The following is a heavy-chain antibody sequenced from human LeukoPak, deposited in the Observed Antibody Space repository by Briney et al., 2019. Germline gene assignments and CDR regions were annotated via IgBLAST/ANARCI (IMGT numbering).Heavy chain of an antibody. CDR3: ARLAAIHSSSFNWFDP. J-gene: IGHJ5*02. V-gene: IGHV4-39*01. D-gene: IGHD6-13*01. Sequence: SETLSLTCAVYGGSFSSYYWGWIRQPPGKGLEWIGSIYYSGSTYYNPSLKSRVTISVDTSKNQFSLKLSSVTAADTAVYYCARLAAIHSSSFNWFDPWGQGTLVTVSS. CDR2: IYYSGST. CDR1: GGSFSSYY.